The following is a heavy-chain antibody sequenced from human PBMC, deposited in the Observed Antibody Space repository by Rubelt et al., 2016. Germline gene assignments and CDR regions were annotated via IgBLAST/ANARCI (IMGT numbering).Heavy chain of an antibody. CDR1: GGSISSSSYY. Sequence: QLQLQESGPGLVKPSETLSLTCTVSGGSISSSSYYWGWIRQPPGKGLEWIGSIYYSGSTYYNPSLKSRVTISVETSKNQFSLKLSSVTAADTAVYYCARHGSAAARYYVWGQGTTVTVSS. V-gene: IGHV4-39*01. J-gene: IGHJ6*02. CDR2: IYYSGST. CDR3: ARHGSAAARYYV. D-gene: IGHD6-13*01.